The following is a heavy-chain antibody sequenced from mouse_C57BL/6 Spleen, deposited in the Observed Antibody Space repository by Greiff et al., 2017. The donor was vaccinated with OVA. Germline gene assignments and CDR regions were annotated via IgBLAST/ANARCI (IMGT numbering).Heavy chain of an antibody. Sequence: QVQLQQPGAELVKPGASVKLSCKASGYTFTSYWMQWVKQRPEQGLEWIGEIDPSDSYTNYNQKLKGKATLNVDTSSSTAYMPLSSLTSDVSAVYYCAISSYWYFDVWGTGTTVTVSS. V-gene: IGHV1-50*01. CDR3: AISSYWYFDV. CDR1: GYTFTSYW. CDR2: IDPSDSYT. J-gene: IGHJ1*03. D-gene: IGHD1-1*01.